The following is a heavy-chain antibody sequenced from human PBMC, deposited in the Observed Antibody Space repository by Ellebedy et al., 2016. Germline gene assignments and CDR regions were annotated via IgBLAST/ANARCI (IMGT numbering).Heavy chain of an antibody. J-gene: IGHJ4*02. CDR2: INSDGSST. CDR1: GFTFSGYW. D-gene: IGHD3-3*01. CDR3: VRSGPTGRH. V-gene: IGHV3-74*01. Sequence: GESLKISCAASGFTFSGYWMHWVRHTPGKGLVWVSLINSDGSSTTYADSVKGRFTISRDNAKNTLYLQINSLRAEDTGVYYCVRSGPTGRHWGQGTLVTVSS.